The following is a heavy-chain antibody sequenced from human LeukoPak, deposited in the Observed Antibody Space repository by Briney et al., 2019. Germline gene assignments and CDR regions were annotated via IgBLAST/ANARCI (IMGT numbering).Heavy chain of an antibody. CDR3: ARVYWYFDL. CDR1: GFTFTNAW. Sequence: GGPLRLSCAASGFTFTNAWMSWVRQAPGKGLEWVGLIRSKTDGGSTDYAASVKGRFTISRDDSKNTLHLQMSSLKTEDTAVYCCARVYWYFDLWGLGTLVSVSA. CDR2: IRSKTDGGST. V-gene: IGHV3-15*01. J-gene: IGHJ2*01.